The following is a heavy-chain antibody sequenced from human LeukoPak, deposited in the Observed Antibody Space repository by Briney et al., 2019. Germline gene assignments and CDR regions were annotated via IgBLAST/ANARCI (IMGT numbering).Heavy chain of an antibody. V-gene: IGHV4-61*08. CDR2: IYYSGST. J-gene: IGHJ4*02. D-gene: IGHD3-3*01. CDR3: ARQHVTIFGVVTSNTFDY. Sequence: SETLSLTCAVSGGSISSGGYSWSWIRQPPGKGLEWIGYIYYSGSTNYNPSLKSRVTISVDTSKNQFSLKLSSVTAADTAVYYCARQHVTIFGVVTSNTFDYWGQGTLVTVSS. CDR1: GGSISSGGYS.